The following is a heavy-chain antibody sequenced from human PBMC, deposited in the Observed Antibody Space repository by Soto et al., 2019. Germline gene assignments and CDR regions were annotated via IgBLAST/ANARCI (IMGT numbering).Heavy chain of an antibody. Sequence: GGSLRLSCVASGFIFIDYAMSWVRQAPWKGLEWVSAITSSGGTTYYADSVKGRLTFSRDNSKNTLYLHMSSLRADDTAVYFCPKRDALSHYFACWGQGA. D-gene: IGHD2-15*01. CDR1: GFIFIDYA. V-gene: IGHV3-23*01. CDR3: PKRDALSHYFAC. CDR2: ITSSGGTT. J-gene: IGHJ4*02.